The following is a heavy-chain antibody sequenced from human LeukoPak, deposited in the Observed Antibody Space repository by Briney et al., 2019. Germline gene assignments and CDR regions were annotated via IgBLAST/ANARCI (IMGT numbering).Heavy chain of an antibody. Sequence: PGGSLRLSCTASGFTFNSYWMTWVRQAPGKGLEWMANIKQDGSQKYYVDSVKGRFTISSDNAKKSLYLQLNSLRAEDTAVYYCARDWSIRAGDVWGQGITVTVSS. J-gene: IGHJ6*02. D-gene: IGHD3-3*01. CDR3: ARDWSIRAGDV. V-gene: IGHV3-7*03. CDR1: GFTFNSYW. CDR2: IKQDGSQK.